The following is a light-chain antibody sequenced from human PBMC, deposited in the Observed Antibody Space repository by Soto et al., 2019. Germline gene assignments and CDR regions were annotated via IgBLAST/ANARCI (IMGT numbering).Light chain of an antibody. V-gene: IGKV3-11*01. J-gene: IGKJ2*01. CDR1: QTVSSS. CDR3: QQRITWSST. CDR2: DAS. Sequence: EIVLTQSPATLSLSPGESATLSCRASQTVSSSLAWYQQKAGQAPRLLIYDASNRATGIPARFSGSGSGTDFTLTISSLEPEDFAVYYCQQRITWSSTFGQGTKLEIK.